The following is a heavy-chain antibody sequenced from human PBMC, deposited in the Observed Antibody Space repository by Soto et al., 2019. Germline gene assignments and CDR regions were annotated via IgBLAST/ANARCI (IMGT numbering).Heavy chain of an antibody. J-gene: IGHJ4*02. CDR2: IMPFFGSG. CDR3: ARDRARYYSHFVY. CDR1: RGTFTNYA. V-gene: IGHV1-69*01. D-gene: IGHD3-10*01. Sequence: QVYLVQSGAEVKKPGSSVKVSCKALRGTFTNYAFSWVRQAPGQGLAWMGGIMPFFGSGNYAQKFQGRINSTADESTSSVYVKLTSMRSEDTAVNYCARDRARYYSHFVYWGQGTLVTGSS.